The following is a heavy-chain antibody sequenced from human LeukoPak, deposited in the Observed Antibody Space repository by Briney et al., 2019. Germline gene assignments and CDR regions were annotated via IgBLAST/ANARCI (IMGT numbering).Heavy chain of an antibody. Sequence: GGALRLSCAASGFSVSRNYMTWVRQAPGEGLEWVSLIYSGGSTSYADSVKGRFTISRDNSKNTLYLQMNSLRAEDTAVYYCARKTDHQTGGDYWGQGTLVTVSS. CDR3: ARKTDHQTGGDY. V-gene: IGHV3-66*01. D-gene: IGHD1-14*01. CDR2: IYSGGST. CDR1: GFSVSRNY. J-gene: IGHJ4*02.